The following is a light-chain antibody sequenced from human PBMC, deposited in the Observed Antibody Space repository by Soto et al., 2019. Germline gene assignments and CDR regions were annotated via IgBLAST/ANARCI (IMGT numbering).Light chain of an antibody. J-gene: IGLJ1*01. Sequence: QSVLTQPASVSGSLGQSITISCTGTSSDVGGYNFVSWYQHHPGKAPKLIICDVSNRPSGVSNRFSGSKSGNTASLTISGLQAEDEADYYCSSYATGSTLVLGTGTKVTVL. V-gene: IGLV2-14*03. CDR2: DVS. CDR3: SSYATGSTLV. CDR1: SSDVGGYNF.